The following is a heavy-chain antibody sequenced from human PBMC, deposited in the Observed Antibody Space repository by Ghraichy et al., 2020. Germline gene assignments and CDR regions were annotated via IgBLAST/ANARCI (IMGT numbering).Heavy chain of an antibody. CDR1: EFTFSSYG. Sequence: GGSLRLSCAASEFTFSSYGMHWVRQAPGKGLEWVAFIRYDGSNKYYADSVKSRFTISRDNSKNTLYLQMNSLRADDTAVYYCAKGSHFWSGYYTEYFDYWGHGTLVTVSS. D-gene: IGHD3-3*02. V-gene: IGHV3-30*02. CDR3: AKGSHFWSGYYTEYFDY. J-gene: IGHJ4*01. CDR2: IRYDGSNK.